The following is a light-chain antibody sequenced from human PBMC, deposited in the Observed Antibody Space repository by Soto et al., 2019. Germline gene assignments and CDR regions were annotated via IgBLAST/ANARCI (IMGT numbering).Light chain of an antibody. CDR3: RSYTINSTIV. J-gene: IGLJ2*01. CDR1: NSDIGGYNY. CDR2: DVS. Sequence: QSVLTQPASVSGSPGQSITISCTGTNSDIGGYNYVSWYQQHAGRAPKLVINDVSSRPSGISNRFSGSKSGNTASLTISGLQAEDEANYYCRSYTINSTIVFGGGTKLTVL. V-gene: IGLV2-14*03.